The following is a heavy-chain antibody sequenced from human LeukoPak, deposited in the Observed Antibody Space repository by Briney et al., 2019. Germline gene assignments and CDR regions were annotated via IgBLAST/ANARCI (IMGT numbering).Heavy chain of an antibody. Sequence: SETLSLTCTVSGYSISSGYYWGWIRQPPGKGLEWIGYIYYSGSTNYNPSLKSRVTISVDTSKNQFSLKLSSVTAADTAVYYCARDSYYYGSGSYYLDPWGQGTLVTVSS. V-gene: IGHV4-61*01. CDR3: ARDSYYYGSGSYYLDP. CDR1: GYSISSGYY. J-gene: IGHJ5*02. D-gene: IGHD3-10*01. CDR2: IYYSGST.